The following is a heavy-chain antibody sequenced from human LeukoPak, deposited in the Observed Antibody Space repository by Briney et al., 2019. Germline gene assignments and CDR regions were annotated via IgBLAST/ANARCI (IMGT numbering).Heavy chain of an antibody. CDR1: GFTFSSYG. D-gene: IGHD5-12*01. CDR3: AKDRGYPSDY. J-gene: IGHJ4*02. Sequence: VGSLRLSCAASGFTFSSYGMHWVRQAPGKGLEWVAFIRYDGSNKYYADSVKGRFTISRDNSKNTLYPQMNSLRAEDTAVYYCAKDRGYPSDYCGQGTLVTVSS. CDR2: IRYDGSNK. V-gene: IGHV3-30*02.